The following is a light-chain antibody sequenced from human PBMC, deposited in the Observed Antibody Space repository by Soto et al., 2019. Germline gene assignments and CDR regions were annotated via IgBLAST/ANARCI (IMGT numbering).Light chain of an antibody. CDR3: KQYYSYPIT. CDR2: AAS. V-gene: IGKV1-8*01. CDR1: QGISSY. Sequence: AIRMTQSPSSLSASTGDRVTITCRASQGISSYLAWYQQKPGKAPKLLIYAASTLQSGVQSRFSGSGSGTDFTLTIRCLQSEDFATYYCKQYYSYPITFGQGTRLEIK. J-gene: IGKJ5*01.